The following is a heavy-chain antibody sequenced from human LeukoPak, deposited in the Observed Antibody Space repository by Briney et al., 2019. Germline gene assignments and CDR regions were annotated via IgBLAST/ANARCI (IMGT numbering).Heavy chain of an antibody. CDR3: ARGRGGGGSCYGMDV. V-gene: IGHV4-34*01. CDR1: GGSFSGYY. Sequence: PSETLSLTCAVYGGSFSGYYWSWIRQPPGKGLEWIGEINHSGSPNYNPSLKSRVTISVDTSKNQFSLKLSSVTAADTAVYYCARGRGGGGSCYGMDVWGQGTTVTVSS. CDR2: INHSGSP. D-gene: IGHD2-15*01. J-gene: IGHJ6*02.